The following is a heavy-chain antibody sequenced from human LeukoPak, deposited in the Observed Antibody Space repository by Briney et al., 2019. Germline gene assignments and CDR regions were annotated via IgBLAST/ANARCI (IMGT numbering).Heavy chain of an antibody. CDR2: ISDSGGST. CDR1: GFPFSSYA. V-gene: IGHV3-64*04. CDR3: PRPVN. Sequence: GGSLRLSRSASGFPFSSYAMHWVRQAPGKGLEYVSAISDSGGSTYYADSVKGRFTISRDNAKNSLYLQMNSLRDEDTAVYYCPRPVNWGQGTLVTVSS. J-gene: IGHJ4*02.